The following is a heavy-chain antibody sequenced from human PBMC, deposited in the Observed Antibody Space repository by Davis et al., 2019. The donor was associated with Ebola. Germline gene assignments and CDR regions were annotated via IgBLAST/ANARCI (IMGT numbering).Heavy chain of an antibody. J-gene: IGHJ4*02. CDR2: IRSKANSYAT. CDR1: GFTFSGSA. D-gene: IGHD4-11*01. CDR3: ARGRTTVT. Sequence: GGSLRLSCAASGFTFSGSAMHWVRQASGKGLEWVGRIRSKANSYATAYAASVKGRFTISRDNSKNTLYLQMNSLRTEDTAVYYCARGRTTVTWGQGTLVTVSS. V-gene: IGHV3-73*01.